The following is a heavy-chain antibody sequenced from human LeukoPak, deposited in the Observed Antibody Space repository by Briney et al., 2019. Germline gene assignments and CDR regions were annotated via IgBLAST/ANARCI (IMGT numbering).Heavy chain of an antibody. D-gene: IGHD6-13*01. Sequence: PGGSLRLSCAASGLTFSNYAMSWVRQAPGKGLEWVSAISGSGGSTYYADSVKGRFIISRDNSKNTLYLQMNSLRAEDTAVYYCAKLEWVIAAAGTPDALDIWGQGTMVTVSS. CDR3: AKLEWVIAAAGTPDALDI. V-gene: IGHV3-23*01. CDR2: ISGSGGST. J-gene: IGHJ3*02. CDR1: GLTFSNYA.